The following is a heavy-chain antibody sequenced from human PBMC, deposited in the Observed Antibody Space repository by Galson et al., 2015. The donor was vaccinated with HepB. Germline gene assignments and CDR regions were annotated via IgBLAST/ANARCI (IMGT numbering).Heavy chain of an antibody. V-gene: IGHV3-21*01. J-gene: IGHJ4*02. CDR1: EFTFSSDS. D-gene: IGHD3-10*01. Sequence: SLRLSCASSEFTFSSDSLNWVRQAPGKGLEWVSSISSSSSYIYYADSVKGRFTISRDNAKNSLYLQMNSLRAEDTAVYYCARGVIRITMPYFDYWGQGTLVTVSS. CDR3: ARGVIRITMPYFDY. CDR2: ISSSSSYI.